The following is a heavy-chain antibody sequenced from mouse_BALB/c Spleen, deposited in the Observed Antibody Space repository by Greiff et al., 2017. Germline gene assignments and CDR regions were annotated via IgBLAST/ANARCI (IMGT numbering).Heavy chain of an antibody. J-gene: IGHJ2*01. CDR3: ARAGCYGSDFDY. CDR1: GFTFTSFG. D-gene: IGHD1-1*01. CDR2: ISGGSSTN. Sequence: EVKLVESGGGLVQPGGSLKLSCAASGFTFTSFGMHWVRQAPEKGLEWVAYISGGSSTNYYADTVKGRFTISRDNPTNTLFLQMTSLRSEDTAMCESARAGCYGSDFDYWGQGTTVTVSS. V-gene: IGHV5-17*02.